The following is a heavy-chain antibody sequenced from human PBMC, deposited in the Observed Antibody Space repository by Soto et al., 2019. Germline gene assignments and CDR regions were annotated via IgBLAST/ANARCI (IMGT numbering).Heavy chain of an antibody. Sequence: SQTLSLTCAISGDSVSSNSAAWNWIRQSPSRGLEWLGRTYYRSKWYNDYAVSVKSRITINPDTSKNQFSLQLNSGTPEDTTVYYCAREEGPDGSWYLAAGDAFDIWGQGTMVTVSS. CDR3: AREEGPDGSWYLAAGDAFDI. D-gene: IGHD6-13*01. CDR2: TYYRSKWYN. V-gene: IGHV6-1*01. J-gene: IGHJ3*02. CDR1: GDSVSSNSAA.